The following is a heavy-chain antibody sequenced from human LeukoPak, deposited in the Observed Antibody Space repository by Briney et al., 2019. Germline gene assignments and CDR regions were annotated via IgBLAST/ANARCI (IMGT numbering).Heavy chain of an antibody. J-gene: IGHJ6*02. Sequence: GRSLRLSCAASGFTFDEYAIHWVRQAPGKGLEWVSGISWNSGNIAYADSVKGRFTISRDNAKNSLYLQMNSLRVEDTALYYCAKDVSSTRFCYYGMDVWGLGTTVTVSS. CDR3: AKDVSSTRFCYYGMDV. CDR2: ISWNSGNI. V-gene: IGHV3-9*01. CDR1: GFTFDEYA. D-gene: IGHD2-2*01.